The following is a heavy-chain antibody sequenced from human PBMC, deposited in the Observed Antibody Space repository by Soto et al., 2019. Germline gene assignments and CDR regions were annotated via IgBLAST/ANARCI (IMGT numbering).Heavy chain of an antibody. CDR2: IYYSGST. Sequence: SSETLSLTCTVSGGSISSYYWSWIRQPPGKGLEWIGYIYYSGSTNYNPSPKSRVTISVDTSKNQFSLKLSSVTAADTAVYYCARESSNGMDVWGQGTTVTVSS. D-gene: IGHD1-26*01. CDR1: GGSISSYY. V-gene: IGHV4-59*01. J-gene: IGHJ6*02. CDR3: ARESSNGMDV.